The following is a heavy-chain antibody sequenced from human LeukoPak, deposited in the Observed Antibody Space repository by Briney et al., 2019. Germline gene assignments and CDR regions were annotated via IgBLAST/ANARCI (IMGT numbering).Heavy chain of an antibody. CDR3: ARDLSSTSNWELDY. V-gene: IGHV1-2*06. J-gene: IGHJ4*02. CDR2: INPNSGGT. Sequence: ASVKVSCKASGYTFTGYLMHWVRQAPGQGLEWMGRINPNSGGTNYAQDFQGRVTMTRDTSINTAYMELSRLTSDDTAVYYCARDLSSTSNWELDYWGQGTLVTVSS. CDR1: GYTFTGYL. D-gene: IGHD1-26*01.